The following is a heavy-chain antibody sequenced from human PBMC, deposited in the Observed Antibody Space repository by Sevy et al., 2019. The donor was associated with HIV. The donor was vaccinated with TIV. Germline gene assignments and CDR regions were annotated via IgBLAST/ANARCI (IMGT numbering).Heavy chain of an antibody. Sequence: SESLSLTCAVSGGSISSYYWSWIRQPPGKGLEWIGYIYYIGSTNYNPSLKSRVTISVDTSKNQFSLKLSSVTAADTAVYYCVRDVNSRGMDVWGQGTTVTVSS. CDR3: VRDVNSRGMDV. J-gene: IGHJ6*02. D-gene: IGHD4-4*01. CDR2: IYYIGST. CDR1: GGSISSYY. V-gene: IGHV4-59*13.